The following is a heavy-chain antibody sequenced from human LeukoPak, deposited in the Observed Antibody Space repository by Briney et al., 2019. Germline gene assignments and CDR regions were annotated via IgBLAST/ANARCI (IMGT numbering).Heavy chain of an antibody. Sequence: GRSLRLSCAASGFTFDDYAMHWVRQAPEKGLEWVAGIVWRSSYIAYADSVKGRITISGDNAKKSLFLQMNSLRAEDTAVYYCARDAMIVVVGAFDIWGQGTMVTVSS. J-gene: IGHJ3*02. D-gene: IGHD3-22*01. CDR3: ARDAMIVVVGAFDI. CDR2: IVWRSSYI. CDR1: GFTFDDYA. V-gene: IGHV3-9*01.